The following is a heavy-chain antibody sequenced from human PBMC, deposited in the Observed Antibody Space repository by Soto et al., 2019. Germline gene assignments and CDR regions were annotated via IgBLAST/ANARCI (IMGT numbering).Heavy chain of an antibody. V-gene: IGHV1-2*02. CDR3: ARGGGVGVAGSAAFDM. D-gene: IGHD3-3*01. CDR2: INPATGAA. J-gene: IGHJ3*02. Sequence: QLHLVHSGAVVKKPGASVTVSCSASGYPVTAYYMHWVRQAPGRGLEWMGGINPATGAAKYTQTFQGRVNMTRDTSTSTVFMELSGLTSEDTAVFYCARGGGVGVAGSAAFDMWGQGTVVTVSS. CDR1: GYPVTAYY.